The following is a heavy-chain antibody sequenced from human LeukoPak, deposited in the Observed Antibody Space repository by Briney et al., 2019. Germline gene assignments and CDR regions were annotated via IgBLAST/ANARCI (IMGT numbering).Heavy chain of an antibody. CDR1: GFPFTSYA. J-gene: IGHJ4*02. Sequence: GGSLRLSCAASGFPFTSYAMTWVRQAPGKGLEWVSAISGSGVTTYFADSVRGRFTISRDNSKNTLYLQMGSLRTEDMAVFYCARGSHRRYSSSWYSLWGQGTLVTVSS. CDR2: ISGSGVTT. CDR3: ARGSHRRYSSSWYSL. V-gene: IGHV3-23*01. D-gene: IGHD6-13*01.